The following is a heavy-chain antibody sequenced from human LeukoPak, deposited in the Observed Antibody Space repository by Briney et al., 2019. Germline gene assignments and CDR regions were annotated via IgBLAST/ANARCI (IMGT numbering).Heavy chain of an antibody. CDR1: GGSIATYY. D-gene: IGHD5-24*01. CDR3: ARGEGYNSGYFEY. V-gene: IGHV4-59*01. Sequence: SETLSLTCTVSGGSIATYYWSWIRQSPGKGLEWIAYIYYGGTNYNPSLKSRVTISVDTSKNQSSLNLRSAAAADTAVYYCARGEGYNSGYFEYWGQGTLVTVSS. J-gene: IGHJ4*02. CDR2: IYYGGT.